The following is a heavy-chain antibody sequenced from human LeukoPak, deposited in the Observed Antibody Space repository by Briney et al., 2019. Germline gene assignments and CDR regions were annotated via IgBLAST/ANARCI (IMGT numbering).Heavy chain of an antibody. CDR1: GFTFSSYA. V-gene: IGHV3-30-3*01. D-gene: IGHD3-22*01. CDR2: ISYDGSNK. CDR3: ARKGIDDSSGYYFAEYFQH. J-gene: IGHJ1*01. Sequence: PGRSLRLSCAASGFTFSSYAMHWVRQAPGKGLEWVAVISYDGSNKYYADSVKGQFTISRDNSKNTLYLQMNSLRAEDTAVYYCARKGIDDSSGYYFAEYFQHWGQGTLVTVSS.